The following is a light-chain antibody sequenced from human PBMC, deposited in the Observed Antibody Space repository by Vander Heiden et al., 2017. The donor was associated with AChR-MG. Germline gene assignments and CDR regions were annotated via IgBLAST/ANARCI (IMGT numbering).Light chain of an antibody. V-gene: IGKV3-15*01. CDR3: QQYKDWPLT. J-gene: IGKJ3*01. CDR2: GAS. CDR1: QSVINN. Sequence: EIVMTQSPATLSVSPGERATLSCRASQSVINNLAWYQQKPGQAPRLVIYGASTRATGIPARFSGSGSGTDFTLTISSLQSEDFAVYYCQQYKDWPLTFGPGTKVNIK.